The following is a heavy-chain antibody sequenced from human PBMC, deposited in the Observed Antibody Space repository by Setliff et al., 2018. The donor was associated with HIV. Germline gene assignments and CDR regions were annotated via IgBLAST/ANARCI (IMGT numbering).Heavy chain of an antibody. CDR3: ARGGMYGYKLSGLVFQH. V-gene: IGHV1-8*02. CDR2: MNPNSGNT. CDR1: GYTFTSYD. J-gene: IGHJ1*01. Sequence: ASVKVSCKASGYTFTSYDIHWLRQATGQGLEWMGWMNPNSGNTGYAQKLQGRVTMTTDTSTSTAYMELRSLRSDDTAVYYCARGGMYGYKLSGLVFQHWGQGTLVTVSS. D-gene: IGHD5-12*01.